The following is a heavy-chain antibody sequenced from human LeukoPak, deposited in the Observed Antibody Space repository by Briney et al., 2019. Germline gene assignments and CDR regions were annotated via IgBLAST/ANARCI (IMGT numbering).Heavy chain of an antibody. J-gene: IGHJ4*02. CDR2: ISGSGGST. D-gene: IGHD5-18*01. CDR1: GFTFSSYA. V-gene: IGHV3-23*01. CDR3: AKDRIQLWLRYFDY. Sequence: PGGSLRLSCAASGFTFSSYAMSWVRQAPGKGLEWVSAISGSGGSTYYADSVKGRFTISRDNSKNTLYLQMNSLRAGDTAVYYCAKDRIQLWLRYFDYWGQGTLVTVSS.